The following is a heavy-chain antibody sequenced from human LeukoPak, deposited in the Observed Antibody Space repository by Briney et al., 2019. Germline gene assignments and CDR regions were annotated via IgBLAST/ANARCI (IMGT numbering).Heavy chain of an antibody. J-gene: IGHJ4*02. V-gene: IGHV3-30*02. CDR1: GFTFSRNA. Sequence: GGSLRLSCAASGFTFSRNAIHWVRQGPGKGLEWVSYIAHHGSNKYYADSVKGRFTISRDNSKRTLYLQMNSLRADDTAVYYCAKDGSWSCSDWGQGTLVTVSS. D-gene: IGHD2-8*02. CDR3: AKDGSWSCSD. CDR2: IAHHGSNK.